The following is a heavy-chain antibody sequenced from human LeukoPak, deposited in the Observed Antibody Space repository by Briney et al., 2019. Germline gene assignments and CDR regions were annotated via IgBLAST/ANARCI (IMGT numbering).Heavy chain of an antibody. CDR1: GGPFTGYF. CDR2: INHGGSI. Sequence: SETLSLTCAVYGGPFTGYFWSWIRQSPGKGLEWIGEINHGGSINSNPSLKSRVTISRDTSKNQFSLNPYSVTAADTAVYYCAKVYSSSSRDSFDVWGPGTMVTVSS. J-gene: IGHJ3*01. V-gene: IGHV4-34*01. D-gene: IGHD6-6*01. CDR3: AKVYSSSSRDSFDV.